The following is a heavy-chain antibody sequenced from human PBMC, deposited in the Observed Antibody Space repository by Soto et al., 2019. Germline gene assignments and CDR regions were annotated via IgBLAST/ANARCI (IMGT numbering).Heavy chain of an antibody. J-gene: IGHJ3*02. D-gene: IGHD2-21*02. CDR3: ARDRFQTIPTVVTPYDAFDI. CDR1: GGTFSSYA. V-gene: IGHV1-69*13. Sequence: SVKVSCKASGGTFSSYAISWVRQAPGQGLEWMGGIIPIFGTANYAQKFQGRVTITADESTSTAYMELSSLRSEDTAVYYCARDRFQTIPTVVTPYDAFDIWGQGTMVTVSS. CDR2: IIPIFGTA.